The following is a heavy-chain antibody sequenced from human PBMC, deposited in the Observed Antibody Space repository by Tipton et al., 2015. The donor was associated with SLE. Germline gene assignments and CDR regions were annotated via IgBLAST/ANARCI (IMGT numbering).Heavy chain of an antibody. CDR1: GGSFSGYY. V-gene: IGHV4-34*01. Sequence: TLSLTCAVYGGSFSGYYWSWIRQPPGKGLEWIGEINHSGSTNYNPSLKSRVTISVDTSKNQFSLKLSSVTAADTAVYYCAGLRTEYYYGCRADYGGQGTLVTVSS. J-gene: IGHJ4*02. CDR3: AGLRTEYYYGCRADY. CDR2: INHSGST. D-gene: IGHD3-10*01.